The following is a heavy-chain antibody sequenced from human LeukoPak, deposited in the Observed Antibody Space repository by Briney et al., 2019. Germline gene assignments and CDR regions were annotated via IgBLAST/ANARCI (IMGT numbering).Heavy chain of an antibody. CDR2: FNSDGRSA. J-gene: IGHJ4*02. V-gene: IGHV3-74*01. D-gene: IGHD1-26*01. CDR3: ARDRSGSYYFDY. CDR1: GFTFSTYW. Sequence: PGGSLRLSCAASGFTFSTYWMHWVRQAPGKGLVWVSRFNSDGRSAYYADSVKGRFTISRDNAKNTLYLQMNSLRAEDTAVYHCARDRSGSYYFDYWGQGTLVTVSS.